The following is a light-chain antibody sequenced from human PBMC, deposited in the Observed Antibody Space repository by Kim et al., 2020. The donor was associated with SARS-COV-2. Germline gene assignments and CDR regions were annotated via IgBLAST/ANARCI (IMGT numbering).Light chain of an antibody. Sequence: GQSFPISCTASSSDGGGYYYVSWYRQHPGKAPILMIYEVRKRPSGVPDRFSGSKSGNTASLTVSVLRTEDEADYYCSSYAGSNNLVFGGGTKVTVL. V-gene: IGLV2-8*01. CDR2: EVR. CDR3: SSYAGSNNLV. J-gene: IGLJ3*02. CDR1: SSDGGGYYY.